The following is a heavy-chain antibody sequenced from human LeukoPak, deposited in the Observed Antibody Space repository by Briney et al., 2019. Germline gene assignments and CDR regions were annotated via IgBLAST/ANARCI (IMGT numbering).Heavy chain of an antibody. CDR1: GDSVSSNSVA. Sequence: SQTLSLTCAISGDSVSSNSVAWNWIRQSPSRGFEWLGRTYYRSKWSNDYAVSVRSRITINPDTSKNQFSLQLNSVTPADAAVYYCVRSRGGDFDHWGQGTLVTVSS. J-gene: IGHJ4*02. CDR2: TYYRSKWSN. D-gene: IGHD3-16*01. CDR3: VRSRGGDFDH. V-gene: IGHV6-1*01.